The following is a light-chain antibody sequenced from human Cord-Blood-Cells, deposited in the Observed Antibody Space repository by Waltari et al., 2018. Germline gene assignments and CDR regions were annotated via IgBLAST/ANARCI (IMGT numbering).Light chain of an antibody. CDR1: QSISSY. Sequence: DIQMTQPPSSPSASVGHRVTTTCRASQSISSYLNWYPQKPGKAPKLLIYAASSLQSGVPSRFSGSGSGTDFTLTISSLQPEDFATYYCQQSYSTPRTFGQGTKVEIK. CDR3: QQSYSTPRT. V-gene: IGKV1-39*01. CDR2: AAS. J-gene: IGKJ1*01.